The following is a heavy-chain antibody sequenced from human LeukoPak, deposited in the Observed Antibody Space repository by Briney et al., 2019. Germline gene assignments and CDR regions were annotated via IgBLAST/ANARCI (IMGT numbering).Heavy chain of an antibody. CDR3: AGEGLGYCSSTSCYHDAFDI. J-gene: IGHJ3*02. Sequence: PSETLSLTCTVSGGSISSYYWSWIRQPPGKGLEWIGYIYYSGSTNYNPSLKSRVTISVDTSKNQFSLKLSSVTAADTAVYYCAGEGLGYCSSTSCYHDAFDIWGQGTMVTVSS. V-gene: IGHV4-59*01. D-gene: IGHD2-2*01. CDR1: GGSISSYY. CDR2: IYYSGST.